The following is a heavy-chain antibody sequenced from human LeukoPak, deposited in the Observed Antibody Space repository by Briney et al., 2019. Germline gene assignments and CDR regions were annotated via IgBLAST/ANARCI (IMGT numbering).Heavy chain of an antibody. V-gene: IGHV3-53*01. J-gene: IGHJ4*02. CDR3: AKVGHSSSWYLKYYFDY. CDR2: IYSGGST. CDR1: GFTVSSNY. Sequence: QPGGSLRLSCAASGFTVSSNYTSWVRQAPGKGLEWVSVIYSGGSTYYADSVKGRFTISRDNSKNTLYLQMNSLRAEDTAVYYCAKVGHSSSWYLKYYFDYWGQGTLVTVSS. D-gene: IGHD6-13*01.